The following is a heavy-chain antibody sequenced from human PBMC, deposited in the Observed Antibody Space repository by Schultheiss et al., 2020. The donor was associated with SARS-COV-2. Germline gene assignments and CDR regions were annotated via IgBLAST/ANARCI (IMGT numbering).Heavy chain of an antibody. CDR2: INHSGST. D-gene: IGHD2-21*01. CDR3: ARDAVRIASLLPV. J-gene: IGHJ6*02. CDR1: GGSFSGYY. V-gene: IGHV4-34*01. Sequence: SETLSLTCAVYGGSFSGYYWSWIRQPPGKGLEWIGEINHSGSTNYNPSLKSRVTISVDTSKNQFSLKLSSVTAADTAVYYCARDAVRIASLLPVWGQGTTVTVSS.